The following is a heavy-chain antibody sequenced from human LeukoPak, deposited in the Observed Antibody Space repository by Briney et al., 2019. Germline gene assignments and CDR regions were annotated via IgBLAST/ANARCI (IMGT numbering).Heavy chain of an antibody. CDR1: GYTFTGYY. D-gene: IGHD3-22*01. V-gene: IGHV1-2*02. Sequence: ASVKVSCKASGYTFTGYYMHWVRQAPGQGLEGMGWINPNSGGTNYAQKFQGRVTMTRDTSISTAYMELSRLRSDDTAVYYCARAKRITMIVGGSAPFDPWGQGTLVTVSS. CDR2: INPNSGGT. CDR3: ARAKRITMIVGGSAPFDP. J-gene: IGHJ5*02.